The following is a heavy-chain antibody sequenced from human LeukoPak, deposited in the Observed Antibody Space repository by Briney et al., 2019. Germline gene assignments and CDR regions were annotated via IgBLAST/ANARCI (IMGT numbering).Heavy chain of an antibody. D-gene: IGHD2-2*01. V-gene: IGHV4-59*01. CDR3: ARDRFGVPAALGRYFDL. J-gene: IGHJ2*01. CDR2: IYYSEST. CDR1: GFTFGDYA. Sequence: GSLRLSCTTSGFTFGDYAMSWIRQPPGKGLEWIGYIYYSESTNYNPSLKSRVTISVDTSKNQFSLKLSSVTAADTAVYYCARDRFGVPAALGRYFDLWGRGTLVTVSS.